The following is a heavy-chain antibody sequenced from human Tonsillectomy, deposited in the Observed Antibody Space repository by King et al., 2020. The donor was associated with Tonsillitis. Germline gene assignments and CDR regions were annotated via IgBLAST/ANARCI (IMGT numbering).Heavy chain of an antibody. D-gene: IGHD5-12*01. J-gene: IGHJ6*03. Sequence: VQLQQCGAGLLKPSETLSLTCAVYGGSFSGYYWSWIRQPPGKGLEWIGEINHSGSTNYNPSLKSRVTISVDTSKNQFSLKLTSVTAADTAVYYCARTSLDVGGFDSYFYYYMDVWGKGTTVTVSS. CDR3: ARTSLDVGGFDSYFYYYMDV. CDR2: INHSGST. CDR1: GGSFSGYY. V-gene: IGHV4-34*01.